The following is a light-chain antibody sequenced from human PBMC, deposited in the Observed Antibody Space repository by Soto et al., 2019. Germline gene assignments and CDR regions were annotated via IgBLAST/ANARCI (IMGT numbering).Light chain of an antibody. CDR2: AAA. CDR3: QNYNSASRT. V-gene: IGKV1-27*01. J-gene: IGKJ1*01. Sequence: DIQRTQSPSTLSASVGDRVTITCRASQSISSWLAWYQQKPGKAPKLLIYAAATLQSGVPSRFSGSGSGTDFTLTISSLQTEDVATYYCQNYNSASRTFGQGTKVDIK. CDR1: QSISSW.